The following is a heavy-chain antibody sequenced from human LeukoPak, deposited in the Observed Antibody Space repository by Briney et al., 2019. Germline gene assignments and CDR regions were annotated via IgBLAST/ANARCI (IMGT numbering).Heavy chain of an antibody. CDR1: GYIFTSYG. CDR3: ARDRTPSAGIVGATRGVFDY. V-gene: IGHV1-18*01. J-gene: IGHJ4*02. D-gene: IGHD1-26*01. CDR2: ISAYNGNT. Sequence: ASVKVSCKASGYIFTSYGISWVRQAPGQGLEWMGWISAYNGNTNYAQKLQGRVTMTTDTSTSTAYMELRSLRSDDTAVYYCARDRTPSAGIVGATRGVFDYWGQGTLVTVSS.